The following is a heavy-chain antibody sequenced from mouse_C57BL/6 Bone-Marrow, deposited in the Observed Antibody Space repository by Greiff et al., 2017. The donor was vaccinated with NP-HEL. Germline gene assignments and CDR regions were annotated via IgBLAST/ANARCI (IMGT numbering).Heavy chain of an antibody. CDR3: AILYYGSDY. CDR2: IDPSDSYT. CDR1: GYTFTSYW. V-gene: IGHV1-69*01. D-gene: IGHD1-1*01. Sequence: QVHVKQPGAELVMPGASVKLSCKASGYTFTSYWMHWVKQRPGQGLEWIGEIDPSDSYTNYNQKFKGKSTLTVDKSSSTAYMQLSSLTSEDSAVYYCAILYYGSDYWGQGTTLTVSS. J-gene: IGHJ2*01.